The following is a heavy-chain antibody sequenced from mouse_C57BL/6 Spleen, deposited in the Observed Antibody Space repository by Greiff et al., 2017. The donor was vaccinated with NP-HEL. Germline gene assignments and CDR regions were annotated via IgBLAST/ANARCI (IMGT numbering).Heavy chain of an antibody. CDR1: GYSITSGYY. CDR3: ARETYAMDY. Sequence: ESGPGLVKPSQSLSLTCSVTGYSITSGYYWNWIRQFPGNKLEWMGYISYDGSNNYNPSLKNRISITRDTSKNQFFLKLNSVTTEDTATYYCARETYAMDYWGQGTSVTVSS. J-gene: IGHJ4*01. V-gene: IGHV3-6*01. CDR2: ISYDGSN.